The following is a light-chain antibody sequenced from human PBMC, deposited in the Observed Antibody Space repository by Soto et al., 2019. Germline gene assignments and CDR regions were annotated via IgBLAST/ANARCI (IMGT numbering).Light chain of an antibody. Sequence: QSVLTQPPSVSGAPGQRVTISCTGSSSNIGAGYDVHWYQQLPGTAPKLLIYGNSNRPSGVPDRFSGSKSGTSASLAISGLQSEDEAEYYCAAWDDNLSGFYVFGTGTKLTVL. J-gene: IGLJ1*01. V-gene: IGLV1-40*01. CDR3: AAWDDNLSGFYV. CDR1: SSNIGAGYD. CDR2: GNS.